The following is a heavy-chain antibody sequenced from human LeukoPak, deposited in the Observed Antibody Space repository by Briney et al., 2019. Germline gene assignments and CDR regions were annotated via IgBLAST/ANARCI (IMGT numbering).Heavy chain of an antibody. D-gene: IGHD3-10*01. J-gene: IGHJ6*04. CDR2: IKQDGSEK. CDR1: GFTFTSYW. CDR3: ARDREIWVNYYASGTYMDV. V-gene: IGHV3-7*01. Sequence: GGSLRLSCAASGFTFTSYWMSWVRQAPGKGLEWVANIKQDGSEKYYVDSVKGRFTISRDNAKNSLYLQMNSLRAEDTAVYYCARDREIWVNYYASGTYMDVWGKGTTVTVSS.